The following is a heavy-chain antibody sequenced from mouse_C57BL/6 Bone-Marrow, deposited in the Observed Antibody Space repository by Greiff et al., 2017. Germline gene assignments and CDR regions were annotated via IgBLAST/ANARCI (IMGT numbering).Heavy chain of an antibody. Sequence: EVMLVESGGDLVKPGGSLKLSCAASGFTFSSYGMSWVRQTPDKRLEWVATISSGGSYTYYPDSVKGRFTISRDNAKNTLYLQMSSLKSEDTAMYYCARHTGPRYYFDYWGQGTTLTVSS. D-gene: IGHD4-1*01. J-gene: IGHJ2*01. V-gene: IGHV5-6*01. CDR2: ISSGGSYT. CDR1: GFTFSSYG. CDR3: ARHTGPRYYFDY.